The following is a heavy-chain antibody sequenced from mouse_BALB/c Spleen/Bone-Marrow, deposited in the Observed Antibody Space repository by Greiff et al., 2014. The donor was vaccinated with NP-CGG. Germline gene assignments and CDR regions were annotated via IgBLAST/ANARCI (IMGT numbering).Heavy chain of an antibody. J-gene: IGHJ4*01. V-gene: IGHV14-3*02. Sequence: VQLQQSGAELVKPGASVELSCTASGFNIEDTYMHWVKQRPEQGLEWIGRIDPASGNTKYDPKFQGKATITADTSSNTAYLQLSSLTSEDTAVYYCAEITTAAYYVMDYWGQGTSVTVSS. D-gene: IGHD1-2*01. CDR2: IDPASGNT. CDR3: AEITTAAYYVMDY. CDR1: GFNIEDTY.